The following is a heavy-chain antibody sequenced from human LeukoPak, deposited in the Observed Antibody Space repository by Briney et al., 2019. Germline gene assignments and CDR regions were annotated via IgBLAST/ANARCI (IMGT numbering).Heavy chain of an antibody. Sequence: ASVKVSCKASGYTFTGYYMHWVRQAPGQGLEWMGWINPNSGGTNYAQKFQGRVTMTRDTSISTAYMELSRLRSDDTAVYYCARDRSYSSSSGLLSAHYYYMDVWGKGTTVTVSS. CDR3: ARDRSYSSSSGLLSAHYYYMDV. V-gene: IGHV1-2*02. J-gene: IGHJ6*03. CDR1: GYTFTGYY. CDR2: INPNSGGT. D-gene: IGHD6-6*01.